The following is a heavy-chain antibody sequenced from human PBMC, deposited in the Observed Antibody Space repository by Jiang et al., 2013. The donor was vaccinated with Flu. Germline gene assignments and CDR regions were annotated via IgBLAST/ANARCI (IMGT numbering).Heavy chain of an antibody. J-gene: IGHJ5*02. Sequence: MNWVRQAPGQGLEWMGWINTNTGNPTYAQGFTGRFVFSLDTSVSTAYLQICSLKAEDTAVYYCARGAYYDFWSGYYNGGWFDPWGQGTLVTVSS. D-gene: IGHD3-3*01. V-gene: IGHV7-4-1*01. CDR3: ARGAYYDFWSGYYNGGWFDP. CDR2: INTNTGNP.